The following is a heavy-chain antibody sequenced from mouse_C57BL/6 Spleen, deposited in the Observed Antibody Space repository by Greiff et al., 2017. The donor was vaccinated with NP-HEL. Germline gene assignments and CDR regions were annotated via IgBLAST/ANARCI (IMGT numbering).Heavy chain of an antibody. CDR2: IDPSDSYT. J-gene: IGHJ4*01. CDR3: ARGPSDAMDY. V-gene: IGHV1-59*01. Sequence: VQLQQPGAELVRPGTSVKLSCKASGYTFTSYWMHWVKQRPGQGLEWIGVIDPSDSYTNYNQKFKGKATLTVDKSSSTAYMQLKSLTSEDSAVYYCARGPSDAMDYWGQGTSVTVSS. CDR1: GYTFTSYW.